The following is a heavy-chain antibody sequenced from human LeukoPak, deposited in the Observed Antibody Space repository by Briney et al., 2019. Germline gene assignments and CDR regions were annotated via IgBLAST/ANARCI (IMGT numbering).Heavy chain of an antibody. CDR2: IYYSGST. V-gene: IGHV4-31*03. CDR1: GGSISSGGYY. J-gene: IGHJ3*02. D-gene: IGHD3-3*01. CDR3: ARGRIGYHHFWRQDAFDI. Sequence: PSETLSLTCTVSGGSISSGGYYWSWIRQHPGKGLEWIGYIYYSGSTYYNPSLKSRVTISVDTSKNQFSLKLSSVTAADTAVYYCARGRIGYHHFWRQDAFDIWGQGTMVTVSS.